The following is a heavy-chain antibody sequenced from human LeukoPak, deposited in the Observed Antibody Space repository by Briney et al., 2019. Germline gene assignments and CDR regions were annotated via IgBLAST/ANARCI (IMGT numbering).Heavy chain of an antibody. D-gene: IGHD3-10*01. Sequence: GGSLRLSCAASGFTFSDYYMSWIRQAPGKGLEWVSYISSSGSTIYYADSVKGRFTISRDNAKNSLYLQMNSLRAEDTALYYCAKGCNYYGSGSYCSWGQGTLVTVSS. V-gene: IGHV3-11*01. CDR2: ISSSGSTI. J-gene: IGHJ4*02. CDR3: AKGCNYYGSGSYCS. CDR1: GFTFSDYY.